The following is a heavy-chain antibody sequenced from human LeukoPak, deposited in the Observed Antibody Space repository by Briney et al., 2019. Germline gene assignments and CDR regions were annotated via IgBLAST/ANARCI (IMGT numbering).Heavy chain of an antibody. Sequence: GGFLRLCWAAAGFTFSSYGIHWVRQAAGKGLGRVAVLWYDGSNKYYADSVKGRFTISRDNSKNTLYLQMNSLRAEDTAVYYCARPYCGGDCYPLDAFDIWGQGTMVTVSS. J-gene: IGHJ3*02. CDR1: GFTFSSYG. D-gene: IGHD2-21*02. V-gene: IGHV3-33*01. CDR3: ARPYCGGDCYPLDAFDI. CDR2: LWYDGSNK.